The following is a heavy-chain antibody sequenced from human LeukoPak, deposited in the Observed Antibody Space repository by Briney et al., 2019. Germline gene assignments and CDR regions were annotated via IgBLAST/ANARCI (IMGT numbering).Heavy chain of an antibody. CDR2: ISYSAAGT. CDR1: GFTFNIYA. CDR3: VKDRMGGVTFFDY. J-gene: IGHJ4*02. Sequence: GGSLRLSCAASGFTFNIYAMNWVRQAPGNGLEWISSISYSAAGTYYADSVKGRFSISRDNSKKIVYLQMNSLRAEDTAVYYCVKDRMGGVTFFDYWGQGTLVTVSS. V-gene: IGHV3-23*01. D-gene: IGHD2-21*02.